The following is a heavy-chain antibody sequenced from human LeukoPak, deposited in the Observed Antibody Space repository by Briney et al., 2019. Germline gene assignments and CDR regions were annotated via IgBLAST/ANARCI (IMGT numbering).Heavy chain of an antibody. J-gene: IGHJ4*02. Sequence: GASVKVSCKASGYTFTSYDIKWVRQATGQGLEWMGWMNPNSGNTGYAQKFQGRVTMTRNTSISTAYMELSSLRSEDTAVYYCARGPPFHYGSGSYYNFDYWGQGTLVTVSS. CDR2: MNPNSGNT. CDR3: ARGPPFHYGSGSYYNFDY. CDR1: GYTFTSYD. D-gene: IGHD3-10*01. V-gene: IGHV1-8*01.